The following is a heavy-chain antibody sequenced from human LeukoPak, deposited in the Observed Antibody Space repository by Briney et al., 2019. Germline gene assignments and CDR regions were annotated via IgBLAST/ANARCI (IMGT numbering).Heavy chain of an antibody. CDR2: LHADGVEQ. Sequence: GGSLRLSCAASAFSLSGYWMTWVRQAPGKGLEWVARLHADGVEQNYVDSVTGRFTMSRDNAKNSLDLQMNSLRVEDTAVYYCARGGYSFDYLGQGTLVAVSS. CDR1: AFSLSGYW. J-gene: IGHJ4*02. D-gene: IGHD5-18*01. V-gene: IGHV3-7*01. CDR3: ARGGYSFDY.